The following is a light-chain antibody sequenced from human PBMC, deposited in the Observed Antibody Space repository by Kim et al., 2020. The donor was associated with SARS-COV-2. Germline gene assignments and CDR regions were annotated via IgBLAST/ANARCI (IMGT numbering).Light chain of an antibody. CDR3: QQYDSLLIT. CDR1: KDISDY. V-gene: IGKV1-33*01. J-gene: IGKJ5*01. CDR2: DAS. Sequence: ASVGDRVTITCQASKDISDYLNWYQQKPGKAPKLLIYDASNLETGVPLRFSGSGSGTHFTFTISSLQPEDVATYYCQQYDSLLITFGQGTRLEIK.